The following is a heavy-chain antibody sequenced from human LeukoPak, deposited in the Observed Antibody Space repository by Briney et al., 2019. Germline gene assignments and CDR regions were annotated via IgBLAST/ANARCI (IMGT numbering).Heavy chain of an antibody. V-gene: IGHV4-59*12. CDR1: GGSISSYY. Sequence: PSETLSLTCTVSGGSISSYYWSWIRQPPGKGLEWIGYIYYSGSTYYNPSLKSRVTISVDTSKDQFFLKLSSVTAADTAVYYCVRDGPHYCGRTSCYAAHFDYWGQGTLVTDSS. D-gene: IGHD2-2*01. CDR3: VRDGPHYCGRTSCYAAHFDY. CDR2: IYYSGST. J-gene: IGHJ4*02.